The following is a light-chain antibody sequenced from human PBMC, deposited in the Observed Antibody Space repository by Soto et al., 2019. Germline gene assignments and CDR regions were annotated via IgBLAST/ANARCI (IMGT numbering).Light chain of an antibody. J-gene: IGKJ2*01. V-gene: IGKV1-5*03. CDR1: QSISSW. Sequence: DIQMTQSPSTLSASVGDRVTITCRASQSISSWLAWYQQKPGKAPKLLIYKASSLESGDPSRFSGSGSGTEFTLTISSLQPDDFATYYCQQYNSSYTFGQGTKLEIK. CDR2: KAS. CDR3: QQYNSSYT.